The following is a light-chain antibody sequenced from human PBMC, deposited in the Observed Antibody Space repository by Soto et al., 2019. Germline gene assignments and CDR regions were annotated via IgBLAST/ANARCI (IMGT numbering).Light chain of an antibody. Sequence: TVMTQSPATLSVSPGERATLSCRASQSVSSNLAWYQQKPGQAPRLLIYAASTRATGIPARFSGSGSGTEFPLTISSLQSEDFAVYYCQQYNNWPRTFGQGTKVEIK. J-gene: IGKJ1*01. V-gene: IGKV3-15*01. CDR1: QSVSSN. CDR3: QQYNNWPRT. CDR2: AAS.